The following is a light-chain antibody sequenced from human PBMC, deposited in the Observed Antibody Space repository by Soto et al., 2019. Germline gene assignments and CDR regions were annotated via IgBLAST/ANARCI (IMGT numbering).Light chain of an antibody. CDR3: NSYTSKSTGV. CDR1: SSDVGGYNY. Sequence: QSALTQPRSVSGSPGQSVTISCTGTSSDVGGYNYVSWYQQHPGKAPKLMIYDVSKRPSGVPDRFSGSKSGNTASLTISGLQAEDEADYYCNSYTSKSTGVFGTGTKLTVL. V-gene: IGLV2-11*01. CDR2: DVS. J-gene: IGLJ1*01.